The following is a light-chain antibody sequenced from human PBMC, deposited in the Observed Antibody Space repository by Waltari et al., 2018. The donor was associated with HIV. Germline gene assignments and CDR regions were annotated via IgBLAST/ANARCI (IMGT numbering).Light chain of an antibody. Sequence: QSILTQPPSASGTPGQRVTVSCSGSRTNIGSNTVNWYQQLPGTAPKLLIYSNNQPPSWVPARFSGSKSGTSASRAISGLQSDDEADYYCAAWDDSLGAHYVFGTGTKVTVL. J-gene: IGLJ1*01. V-gene: IGLV1-44*01. CDR3: AAWDDSLGAHYV. CDR2: SNN. CDR1: RTNIGSNT.